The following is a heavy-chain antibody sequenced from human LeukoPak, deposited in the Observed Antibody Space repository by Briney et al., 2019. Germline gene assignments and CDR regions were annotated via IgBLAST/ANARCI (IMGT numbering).Heavy chain of an antibody. CDR3: ANLYYYGSGSRSFDY. V-gene: IGHV1-2*02. J-gene: IGHJ4*02. D-gene: IGHD3-10*01. Sequence: GASVKVSCKASGYTFTGYYMHWVRQAPGQGLEWMGWINPNSGGTNYAQKFQGRVTMTRDTSISTAYMELSRLRSDDTAVYYCANLYYYGSGSRSFDYWGQGTLVTVSS. CDR1: GYTFTGYY. CDR2: INPNSGGT.